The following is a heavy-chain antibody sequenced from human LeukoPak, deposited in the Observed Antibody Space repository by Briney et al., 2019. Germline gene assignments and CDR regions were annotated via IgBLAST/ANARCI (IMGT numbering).Heavy chain of an antibody. CDR2: IYPGDSDT. CDR1: GYTFTSYW. V-gene: IGHV5-51*01. D-gene: IGHD3-9*01. CDR3: ARHGAYYDILTGYLKDYYYYYMDV. Sequence: GESLKISCEGSGYTFTSYWIAWVRQMPGKGLEWMGIIYPGDSDTRYSPSFQGQVTISADKSISTAYLQWSSLKASDTAMYYCARHGAYYDILTGYLKDYYYYYMDVWGKGTTVTVSS. J-gene: IGHJ6*03.